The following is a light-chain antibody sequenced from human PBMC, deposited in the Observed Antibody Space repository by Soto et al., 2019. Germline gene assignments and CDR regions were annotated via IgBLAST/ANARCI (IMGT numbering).Light chain of an antibody. V-gene: IGKV3-11*01. CDR3: QQRSNWPPWT. CDR2: DAS. J-gene: IGKJ1*01. CDR1: QSVSSY. Sequence: EIVLTQSPATLSLSPGERATLSCRASQSVSSYLAWYQQKPGQAPRLLIYDASNRATGIPARFSGSGSGTDVTLTISSLEPEDFAAYYCQQRSNWPPWTFGQGTKVDIK.